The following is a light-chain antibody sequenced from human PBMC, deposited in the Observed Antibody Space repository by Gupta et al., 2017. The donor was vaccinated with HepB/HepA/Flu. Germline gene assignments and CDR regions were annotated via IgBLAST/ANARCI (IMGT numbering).Light chain of an antibody. CDR2: TAS. CDR3: HQYDDWPLT. CDR1: EKVYPN. J-gene: IGKJ4*01. Sequence: DILMTQSPVTLAVSLGERVTLSCRASEKVYPNLAWYHQKPGQSPTLLIHTASTKAAGVPARFSGSGSGTEFILTIAGLQSEDFGVYYCHQYDDWPLTFGGGTKVEIK. V-gene: IGKV3-15*01.